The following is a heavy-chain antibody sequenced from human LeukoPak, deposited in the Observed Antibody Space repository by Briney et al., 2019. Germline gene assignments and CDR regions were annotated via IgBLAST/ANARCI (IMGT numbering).Heavy chain of an antibody. D-gene: IGHD2-2*01. V-gene: IGHV4-31*11. CDR2: IYYSGST. CDR1: GGSISSGGYS. CDR3: ARRVGYCSSTSCYPPYYFDY. Sequence: PSQTLSLTCAVSGGSISSGGYSWSWIRQHPGKGLEWIGYIYYSGSTYYNPSLKSRLIISVDLSKNQFSLKLSSVTAADTAVYYCARRVGYCSSTSCYPPYYFDYWGQGTLVTVSS. J-gene: IGHJ4*02.